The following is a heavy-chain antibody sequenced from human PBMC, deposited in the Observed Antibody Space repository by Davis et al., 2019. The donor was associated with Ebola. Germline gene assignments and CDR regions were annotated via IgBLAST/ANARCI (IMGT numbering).Heavy chain of an antibody. J-gene: IGHJ6*04. D-gene: IGHD2-2*01. V-gene: IGHV1-69*13. CDR1: GGTFSRHT. CDR2: AITYFTSA. CDR3: ARVPIVVVPAAIVWYYGMDV. Sequence: SVKVSCKTSGGTFSRHTINWVRQAPGQGLEWMGGAITYFTSAHYAQKFQGRVTITADESTSTAYMELTSLRSDDTAVYYCARVPIVVVPAAIVWYYGMDVWGKGTTVTVSS.